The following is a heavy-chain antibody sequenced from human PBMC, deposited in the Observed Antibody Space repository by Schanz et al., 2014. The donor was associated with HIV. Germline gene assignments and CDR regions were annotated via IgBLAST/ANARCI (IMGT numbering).Heavy chain of an antibody. CDR1: GYIFIDYY. CDR2: IKPNSGDT. Sequence: QVQLVQSGPEVRKPGASVKVSCKASGYIFIDYYIHWVRQAPGQGPEWMGYIKPNSGDTFYAQKFRGRVTMTRDTSISTAYMEVSRLRSDDTAVYYCARDRGSISWMGRAFDIWGQGTMVTVSS. CDR3: ARDRGSISWMGRAFDI. V-gene: IGHV1-2*02. J-gene: IGHJ3*02. D-gene: IGHD2-2*01.